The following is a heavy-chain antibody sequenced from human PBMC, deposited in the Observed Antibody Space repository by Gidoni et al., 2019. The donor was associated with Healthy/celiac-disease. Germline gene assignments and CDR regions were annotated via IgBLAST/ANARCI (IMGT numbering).Heavy chain of an antibody. CDR1: GFTFSSYA. Sequence: QVQLVESGGGVVQPGRSLRLSCAASGFTFSSYAMHWVRQAPGKGLEWVAVISYDGSNKYYADSVKGRFTISRDNSKNTLYLQMNSLRAEDTAVYYCAREGRFYYYYMDVWGKGTTVTVSS. CDR2: ISYDGSNK. V-gene: IGHV3-30-3*01. CDR3: AREGRFYYYYMDV. J-gene: IGHJ6*03.